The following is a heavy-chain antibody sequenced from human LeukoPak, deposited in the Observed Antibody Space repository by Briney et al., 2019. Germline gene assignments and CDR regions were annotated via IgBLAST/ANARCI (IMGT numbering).Heavy chain of an antibody. CDR1: GFTFGDYA. CDR3: TRQAIVGGSYNYFDY. D-gene: IGHD1-26*01. CDR2: IRSNAYGGTT. Sequence: GGSLRLSCTASGFTFGDYAMSWVRQAPGKGLEWVGFIRSNAYGGTTEYAASVKGRFTISRDDSKSIAYLQMNSLKTEDTAVYYCTRQAIVGGSYNYFDYWGQGALVTVSS. V-gene: IGHV3-49*04. J-gene: IGHJ4*02.